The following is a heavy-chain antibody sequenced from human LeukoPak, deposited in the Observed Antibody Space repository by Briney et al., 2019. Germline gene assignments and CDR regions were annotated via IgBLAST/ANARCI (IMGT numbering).Heavy chain of an antibody. J-gene: IGHJ4*02. D-gene: IGHD3-22*01. CDR1: GFTFSNYA. CDR2: ISGNGGRT. CDR3: AKAWDYYDSSAPGY. V-gene: IGHV3-23*01. Sequence: GGSLRLSCAASGFTFSNYAMAWVRQAPGKGLEWVSAISGNGGRTYSADSVQGRFTISRDNSKNAVYLQMDNLRAEDSAMYYCAKAWDYYDSSAPGYWGQGTLVTVSS.